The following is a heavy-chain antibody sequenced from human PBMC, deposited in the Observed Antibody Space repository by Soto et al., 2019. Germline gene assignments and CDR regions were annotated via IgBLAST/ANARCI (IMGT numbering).Heavy chain of an antibody. V-gene: IGHV3-15*07. CDR3: AKIGDYYDSSGPFDI. CDR2: IKSKSDGGTT. Sequence: GSLRLSCAASGLTFTTAWINWVRQAPGKGLEWVGRIKSKSDGGTTDFAASVRGRFAISRDNSKSTLYLQMNSLRAEDTAVYYCAKIGDYYDSSGPFDIWGQGTMVTVSS. CDR1: GLTFTTAW. J-gene: IGHJ3*02. D-gene: IGHD3-22*01.